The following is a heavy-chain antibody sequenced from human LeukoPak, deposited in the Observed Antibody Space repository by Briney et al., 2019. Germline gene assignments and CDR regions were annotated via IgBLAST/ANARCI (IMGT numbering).Heavy chain of an antibody. CDR1: GYTFTVYY. CDR3: ARGAGSGSLAYDYGMDV. V-gene: IGHV1-2*02. D-gene: IGHD3-10*01. CDR2: INPDSGDT. J-gene: IGHJ6*02. Sequence: ASVKVSCKASGYTFTVYYMHWVRQAPGQGLESMGWINPDSGDTNYERKFQGRVTMTRDTSIGTAYMELSRLRSDDTALYYCARGAGSGSLAYDYGMDVWGQGTTVTVSS.